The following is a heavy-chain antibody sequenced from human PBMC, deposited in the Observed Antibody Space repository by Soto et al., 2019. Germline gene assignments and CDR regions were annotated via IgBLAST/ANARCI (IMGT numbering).Heavy chain of an antibody. CDR3: ARLREGYQLLGYYYYYMDV. V-gene: IGHV4-59*01. CDR2: IYYSGST. Sequence: SETLSLTCTVSGGSISSYYWSWIRQPPGKGLEWIGYIYYSGSTNYNPSLKSRVTISVDTSKNQFSLKLSSVTAADTAVYYCARLREGYQLLGYYYYYMDVWGKGTTVTVSS. CDR1: GGSISSYY. D-gene: IGHD2-2*01. J-gene: IGHJ6*03.